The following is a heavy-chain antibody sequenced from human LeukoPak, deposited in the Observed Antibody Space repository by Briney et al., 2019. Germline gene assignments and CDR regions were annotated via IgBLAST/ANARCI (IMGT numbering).Heavy chain of an antibody. V-gene: IGHV3-66*01. Sequence: GGSLRLSCAASGFTVSSNYMSWVRQAPGKGLEWVSVIYSGGSTYYADSVKGRFTISRDNSKNTLYLQMNSLRAEDTAVYYCASGNPIDPEGFDYWGQGTLVTVSS. D-gene: IGHD1-14*01. CDR1: GFTVSSNY. J-gene: IGHJ4*02. CDR2: IYSGGST. CDR3: ASGNPIDPEGFDY.